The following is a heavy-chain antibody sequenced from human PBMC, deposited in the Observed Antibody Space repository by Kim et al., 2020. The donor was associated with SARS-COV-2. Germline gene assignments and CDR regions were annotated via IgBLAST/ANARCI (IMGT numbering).Heavy chain of an antibody. V-gene: IGHV4-59*08. D-gene: IGHD5-12*01. CDR3: ARLSTIRHFDY. Sequence: SETLSLTCSVSGASISSLYWNWIRQPPGKGLEWIGFIANSGSTNYSPSLKSRVTIAVDTSKNQLSLKLTSVTAADTAVYYCARLSTIRHFDYWGQGILVT. J-gene: IGHJ4*02. CDR2: IANSGST. CDR1: GASISSLY.